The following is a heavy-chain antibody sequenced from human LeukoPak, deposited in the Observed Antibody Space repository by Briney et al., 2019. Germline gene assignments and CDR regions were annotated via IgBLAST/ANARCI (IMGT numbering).Heavy chain of an antibody. Sequence: GGSLRLSCAASGVRFSSYSMTWVRQAPGKGLEWVANIKPDGTTKFYVDSVKGRFTISRDNALNSLYLQMNSLRAEDTAIYYCARSIPYGTTWYGRSDYWGQGTLVTVSS. CDR3: ARSIPYGTTWYGRSDY. CDR1: GVRFSSYS. V-gene: IGHV3-7*03. J-gene: IGHJ4*02. CDR2: IKPDGTTK. D-gene: IGHD6-13*01.